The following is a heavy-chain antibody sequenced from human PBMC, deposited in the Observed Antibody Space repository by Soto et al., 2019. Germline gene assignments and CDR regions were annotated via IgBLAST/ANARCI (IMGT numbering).Heavy chain of an antibody. CDR3: ANTYYYVSSGYNSASVGSPFDP. D-gene: IGHD3-22*01. V-gene: IGHV1-69*13. CDR1: GGTFSSYA. Sequence: ASVKVSCKASGGTFSSYAISWVRQAPGQGLEWMGGIIPIFGTANYAQKFQGRVTITADESTNTAYMELSSLRSEDTSVYYCANTYYYVSSGYNSASVGSPFDPWGQGTLVTVSS. CDR2: IIPIFGTA. J-gene: IGHJ5*02.